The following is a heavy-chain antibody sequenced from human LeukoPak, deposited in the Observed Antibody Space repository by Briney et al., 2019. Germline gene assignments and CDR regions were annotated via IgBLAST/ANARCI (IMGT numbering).Heavy chain of an antibody. D-gene: IGHD2-15*01. CDR2: IYSGGST. V-gene: IGHV3-53*01. CDR1: GFTVSSNY. J-gene: IGHJ6*02. Sequence: GGSLRLSCAASGFTVSSNYMSWVRQAPGKGLEWVSIIYSGGSTYYADSVKGRFSISGDNSKNTLYLQMNSLRAEDTAVYYCARDKLGYCSGGSCYDHYYYGMDVWGQGTTVTVSS. CDR3: ARDKLGYCSGGSCYDHYYYGMDV.